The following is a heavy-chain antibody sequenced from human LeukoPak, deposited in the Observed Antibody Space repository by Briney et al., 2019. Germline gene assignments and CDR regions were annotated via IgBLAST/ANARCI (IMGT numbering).Heavy chain of an antibody. CDR2: IYHGGST. CDR3: ARVGNNVYDY. CDR1: GYSISSGYY. V-gene: IGHV4-38-2*01. D-gene: IGHD1-14*01. J-gene: IGHJ4*02. Sequence: SETLSLTCVVSGYSISSGYYWGWIRQPPGKGLEWIGNIYHGGSTFYNPSLKSRVTISVDTSKNQFSLKLSSVTAADTAVYFCARVGNNVYDYWGQGTLVTVSS.